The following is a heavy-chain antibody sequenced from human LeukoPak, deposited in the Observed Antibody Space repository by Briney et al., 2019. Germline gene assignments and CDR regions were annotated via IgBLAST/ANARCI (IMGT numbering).Heavy chain of an antibody. V-gene: IGHV1-8*01. CDR3: ARLPETPAYYDTHVYYYVRY. J-gene: IGHJ4*02. Sequence: ASVKVSCKASGYTFSSYDINWVRQATGQGLEWMGWMNPTTGNTGYAQKFQGRVTMTRDTSINTAYMEISSLRSEDSAVYYCARLPETPAYYDTHVYYYVRYWGQGTLVTVSS. CDR2: MNPTTGNT. D-gene: IGHD3-22*01. CDR1: GYTFSSYD.